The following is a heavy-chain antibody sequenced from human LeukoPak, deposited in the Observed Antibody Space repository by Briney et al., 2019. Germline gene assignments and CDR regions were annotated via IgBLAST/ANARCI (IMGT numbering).Heavy chain of an antibody. V-gene: IGHV4-59*01. D-gene: IGHD1-26*01. CDR1: GGXISTYY. Sequence: SETLSLTCTVSGGXISTYYCGWIRQPPGKGLEWIGYIDYSGSTSYNPSLKSRVTISLDTSKNQFSVKLSSLTTPDTAVYYCARRRRSSGRHDAFDVWGQGTMVTVSS. J-gene: IGHJ3*01. CDR2: IDYSGST. CDR3: ARRRRSSGRHDAFDV.